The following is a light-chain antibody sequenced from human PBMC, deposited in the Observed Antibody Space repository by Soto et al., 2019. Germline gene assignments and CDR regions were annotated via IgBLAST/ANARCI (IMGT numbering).Light chain of an antibody. J-gene: IGKJ2*01. CDR1: RSVLYTSNNKNC. CDR2: WAS. CDR3: QQYYSTPYT. V-gene: IGKV4-1*01. Sequence: DIVMTQSPDSLAVSLGERATINCESSRSVLYTSNNKNCLAWYQQKPGQPPKLLIYWASTREFGVPDRFSGSGSGTDFTLSISTLQAEDVAVYYCQQYYSTPYTFGQGTQLEIK.